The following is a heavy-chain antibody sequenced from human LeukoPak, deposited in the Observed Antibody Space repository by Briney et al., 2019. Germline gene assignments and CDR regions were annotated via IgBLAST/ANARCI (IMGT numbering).Heavy chain of an antibody. J-gene: IGHJ4*02. D-gene: IGHD2-21*01. Sequence: GGSLRLSCAASGFTFSNYAMSWVRQAPGKGLEWVSAISGSAGSTYYADSVKGRFTISRDNSKNTLYLQMNSLRAEDTAVYYCARDKGIRYLDYWGQGTLVTVSS. CDR1: GFTFSNYA. CDR3: ARDKGIRYLDY. CDR2: ISGSAGST. V-gene: IGHV3-23*01.